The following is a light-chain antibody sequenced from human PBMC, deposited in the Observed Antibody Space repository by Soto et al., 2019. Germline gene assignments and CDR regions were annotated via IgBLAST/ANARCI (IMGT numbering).Light chain of an antibody. CDR2: TAS. CDR3: QQANSVPRT. V-gene: IGKV1-12*01. J-gene: IGKJ4*01. CDR1: QTISIW. Sequence: DIQMAQSPSTLSANVGDRVSITCRASQTISIWLAWYQQKPGKAPNLLIYTASSLQSGIPSRFSGSGSGTDFTLTVYSLQPEEFASYYCQQANSVPRTFGGGTKVDIK.